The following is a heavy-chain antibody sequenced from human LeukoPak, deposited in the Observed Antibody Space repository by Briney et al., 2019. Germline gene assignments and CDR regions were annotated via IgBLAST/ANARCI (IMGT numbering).Heavy chain of an antibody. CDR3: VRAGDGNNANDS. Sequence: SAKVSCKASGGTFSSYAISWVRQAPGQGLEWMGGIIPIFGTANYAQKFQGRVTITADKSTSTAYMELSSLRSEDTAVYYCVRAGDGNNANDSWGQGTLVTVSS. J-gene: IGHJ4*02. CDR1: GGTFSSYA. V-gene: IGHV1-69*06. D-gene: IGHD5-24*01. CDR2: IIPIFGTA.